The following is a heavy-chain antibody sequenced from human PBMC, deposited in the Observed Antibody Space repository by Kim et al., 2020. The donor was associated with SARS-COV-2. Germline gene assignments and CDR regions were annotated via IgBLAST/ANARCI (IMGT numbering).Heavy chain of an antibody. V-gene: IGHV1-2*06. CDR2: INPNSGGT. Sequence: ASVKVSCKASGYTFTGYYMHWVRQAPGQGLEWMGRINPNSGGTNYAQKFQGRVTMTRDTSISTAYMELSRLRSDDTAVYYCARDNGVVVISLGPRPGTFDYWGQGTLVTVSS. D-gene: IGHD3-22*01. CDR1: GYTFTGYY. CDR3: ARDNGVVVISLGPRPGTFDY. J-gene: IGHJ4*02.